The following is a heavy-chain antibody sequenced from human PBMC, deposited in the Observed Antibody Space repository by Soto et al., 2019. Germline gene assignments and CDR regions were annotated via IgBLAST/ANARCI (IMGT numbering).Heavy chain of an antibody. V-gene: IGHV4-59*01. D-gene: IGHD1-26*01. J-gene: IGHJ6*02. Sequence: HAATLALTGPVSGGSISNYYGSWLRPPPGKGLEWIGYIYYSGSTNYNPSLKSRVTISVDTSKNQFSLKLSSVTAADTAVDYCARVAGEYYYYGMDVWGQGTTVTVSS. CDR1: GGSISNYY. CDR2: IYYSGST. CDR3: ARVAGEYYYYGMDV.